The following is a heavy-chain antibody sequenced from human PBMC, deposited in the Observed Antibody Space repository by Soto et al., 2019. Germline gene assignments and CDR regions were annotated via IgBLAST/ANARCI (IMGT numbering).Heavy chain of an antibody. D-gene: IGHD1-26*01. Sequence: QVQLVESGGGVVQPGRSLRLSCAASGFSFSSYGMHWVHQAPGKGLEWVAYVSYDGSKTYYADSVEGRFSISRDNSQNTLFLQMNSLRTEDTAMYFCAKDQSGGERFDPWGQGTLVTVSS. CDR3: AKDQSGGERFDP. CDR2: VSYDGSKT. CDR1: GFSFSSYG. J-gene: IGHJ5*02. V-gene: IGHV3-30*18.